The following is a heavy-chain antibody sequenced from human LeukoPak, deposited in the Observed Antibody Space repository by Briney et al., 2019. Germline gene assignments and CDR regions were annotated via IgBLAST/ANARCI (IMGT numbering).Heavy chain of an antibody. J-gene: IGHJ4*02. CDR1: GFSFSDDY. D-gene: IGHD3/OR15-3a*01. Sequence: GGSLRLSCSASGFSFSDDYMRGIRQAPGQGLERVSYISNTGSYTNYADSVRGRFTISRDNAKNSLYLQMNILRAEDTAVYYCARSRGTGPGAYFDYWGPGTLVTVSS. CDR3: ARSRGTGPGAYFDY. CDR2: ISNTGSYT. V-gene: IGHV3-11*03.